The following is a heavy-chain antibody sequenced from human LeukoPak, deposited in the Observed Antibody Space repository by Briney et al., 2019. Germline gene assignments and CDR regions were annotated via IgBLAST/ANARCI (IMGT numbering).Heavy chain of an antibody. CDR2: VYHSGSS. J-gene: IGHJ5*02. CDR3: AKYYQMESGCFDP. Sequence: PSETLSLTCTVSGGSINSDYWSWIRQPPGKGLEWIGYVYHSGSSNYNPSLKSRVTISIDTSKNQFSLKLSSMTAADTAVYYCAKYYQMESGCFDPWGQGTLVTVSS. D-gene: IGHD3-10*01. V-gene: IGHV4-59*03. CDR1: GGSINSDY.